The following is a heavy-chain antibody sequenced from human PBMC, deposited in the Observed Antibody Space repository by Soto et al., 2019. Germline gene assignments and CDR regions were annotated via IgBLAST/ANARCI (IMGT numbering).Heavy chain of an antibody. D-gene: IGHD6-19*01. J-gene: IGHJ6*03. V-gene: IGHV1-8*01. Sequence: ASVKVSCKASGYTFTSYDINWVRQATGQGLEWMGWMNPNSGNTGYAQKFQGRVTMTRNTSISTAYMELSSLRSEDTAVYYCARVRGWTDYYYYYYMDVWGKGTTVTVSS. CDR2: MNPNSGNT. CDR1: GYTFTSYD. CDR3: ARVRGWTDYYYYYYMDV.